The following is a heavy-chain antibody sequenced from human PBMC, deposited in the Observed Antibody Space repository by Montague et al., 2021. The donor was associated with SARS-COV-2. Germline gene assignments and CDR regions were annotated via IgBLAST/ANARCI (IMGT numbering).Heavy chain of an antibody. CDR1: GGSISSYY. J-gene: IGHJ3*02. CDR2: IYYSGTT. D-gene: IGHD3-3*01. CDR3: ARDQAAKISFKGAFDI. Sequence: SETLSLTCTVSGGSISSYYWNWIRETPEKGLEWFGYIYYSGTTNYNPSLKSRVTISLDTPKNQFSLNLNSVTAADTAIYYCARDQAAKISFKGAFDIWGQGRMVTVSS. V-gene: IGHV4-59*01.